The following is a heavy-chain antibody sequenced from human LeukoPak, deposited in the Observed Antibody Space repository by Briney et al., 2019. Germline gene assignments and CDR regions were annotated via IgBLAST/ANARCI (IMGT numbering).Heavy chain of an antibody. V-gene: IGHV3-53*01. J-gene: IGHJ3*02. Sequence: GGSLRLSCAASGFNVSHNYMSWVRQAPGKGLEWVSLIYSGGMTYYVDSVKGRFTFSRDNSKNTLYLQMNSLRAEHTAVYYCARELTMIVSKDFSDAFDIWGQGTLVTLSS. CDR3: ARELTMIVSKDFSDAFDI. CDR1: GFNVSHNY. CDR2: IYSGGMT. D-gene: IGHD3-22*01.